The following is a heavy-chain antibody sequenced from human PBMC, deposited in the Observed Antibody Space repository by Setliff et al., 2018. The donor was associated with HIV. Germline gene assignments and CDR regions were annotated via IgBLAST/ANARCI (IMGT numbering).Heavy chain of an antibody. V-gene: IGHV3-23*01. J-gene: IGHJ4*02. CDR2: ITGRGGTT. CDR3: TTRNSGYFDY. Sequence: PGGSLRLSCAASGLTFSNYATTWVRQAPGKGLEWVSDITGRGGTTFYADSVKSRFTTSRDTNTLYLLMNSLRAEDTAMYYCTTRNSGYFDYWGQGTLVTVSS. CDR1: GLTFSNYA. D-gene: IGHD2-15*01.